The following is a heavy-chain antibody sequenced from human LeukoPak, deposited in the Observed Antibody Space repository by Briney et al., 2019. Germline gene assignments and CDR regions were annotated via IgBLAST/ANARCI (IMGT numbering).Heavy chain of an antibody. CDR2: ISSNGGST. J-gene: IGHJ3*02. Sequence: PGGSLRLSCSASGFTFSSYAMHWVRQAPGKGLEYVSAISSNGGSTYYADSVKGRFTISRDNSKNTLSLQMSSLRAEDTAVYYCVKAWGYSSGWTYDAFDIWGQGTMVTVSS. CDR3: VKAWGYSSGWTYDAFDI. D-gene: IGHD6-19*01. V-gene: IGHV3-64D*06. CDR1: GFTFSSYA.